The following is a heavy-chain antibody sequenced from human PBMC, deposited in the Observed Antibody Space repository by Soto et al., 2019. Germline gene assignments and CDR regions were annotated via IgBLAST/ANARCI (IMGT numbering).Heavy chain of an antibody. CDR3: ANRAHGYYFGY. CDR1: GGSFSGYY. D-gene: IGHD5-12*01. Sequence: SETLSLTCAVYGGSFSGYYWSWIRQPPGKGLEWIGEINHSGSTNYNPSLKSRVTISVDTSKNQFSLKLSSVTAADTAVYYCANRAHGYYFGYWGQGTLVTAS. CDR2: INHSGST. J-gene: IGHJ4*02. V-gene: IGHV4-34*01.